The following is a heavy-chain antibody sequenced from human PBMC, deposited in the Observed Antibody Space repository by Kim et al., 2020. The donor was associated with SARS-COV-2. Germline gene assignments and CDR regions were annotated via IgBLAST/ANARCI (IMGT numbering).Heavy chain of an antibody. D-gene: IGHD1-26*01. V-gene: IGHV3-49*03. J-gene: IGHJ3*02. Sequence: GGSLRLSCTASGFTFGDYAMSWFRQAPGKGLEWVGFIRSKAYGGTTEYAASVKGRFTISRDDSKSIAYLQMNSLKTEDTAVYYCTRPDSYQWELLDAFDIWGQGTMVTVSS. CDR3: TRPDSYQWELLDAFDI. CDR2: IRSKAYGGTT. CDR1: GFTFGDYA.